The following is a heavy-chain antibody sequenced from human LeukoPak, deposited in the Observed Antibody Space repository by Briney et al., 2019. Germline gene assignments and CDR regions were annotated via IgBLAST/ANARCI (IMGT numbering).Heavy chain of an antibody. CDR1: GGSISSYY. CDR2: IYYSGST. V-gene: IGHV4-59*01. J-gene: IGHJ2*01. CDR3: ARVGDGYMPWYFDL. Sequence: SETLSLTCTVSGGSISSYYWSWIRQPPGKGLEWIGYIYYSGSTNYNSSFKSRVTISIDTSKNQFSLRLSSVTAADTAVYYCARVGDGYMPWYFDLWGRGTLVTVSS. D-gene: IGHD5-24*01.